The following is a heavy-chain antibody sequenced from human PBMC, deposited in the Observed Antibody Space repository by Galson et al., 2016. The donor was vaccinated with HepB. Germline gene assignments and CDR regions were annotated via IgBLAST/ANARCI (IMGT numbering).Heavy chain of an antibody. V-gene: IGHV4-34*01. J-gene: IGHJ5*02. CDR2: INHSGST. D-gene: IGHD2-15*01. Sequence: LSLTCAVYGDSFNAYYWSWIRQPPGKGLEWIGEINHSGSTKYNPSLKSRVTISVDTSKNQFSLKLTSMTAADTAVYYCAGVVVAATNWFDLWGQGTLVTVSS. CDR1: GDSFNAYY. CDR3: AGVVVAATNWFDL.